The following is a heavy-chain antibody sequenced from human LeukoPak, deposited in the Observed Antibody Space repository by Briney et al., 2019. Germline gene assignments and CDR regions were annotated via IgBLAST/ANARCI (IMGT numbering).Heavy chain of an antibody. Sequence: ASVKVSCKASGYTFSNYYIHWVRQAPGQGLEWMGIIGGSTNYAQKFLGRVTITADKSTSTAYMELSSLRSEDTAVYYCARRSYDSSGYLWDWGQGTLVTVSS. CDR3: ARRSYDSSGYLWD. J-gene: IGHJ4*02. CDR1: GYTFSNYY. D-gene: IGHD3-22*01. V-gene: IGHV1-46*01. CDR2: IGGST.